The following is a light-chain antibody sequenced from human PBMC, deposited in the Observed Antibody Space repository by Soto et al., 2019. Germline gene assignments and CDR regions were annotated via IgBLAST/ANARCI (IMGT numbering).Light chain of an antibody. CDR2: GAS. V-gene: IGKV3-15*01. CDR3: QQYNTWPPWT. Sequence: EIVMTQSPATLSVSPGERATLSCRASQSVSSNLAWYQQKPGQAPRLLIYGASTRATGIPARFSGSWSGTEFTLTISRLQSEDFAVYYWQQYNTWPPWTFGQGTKVEIK. CDR1: QSVSSN. J-gene: IGKJ1*01.